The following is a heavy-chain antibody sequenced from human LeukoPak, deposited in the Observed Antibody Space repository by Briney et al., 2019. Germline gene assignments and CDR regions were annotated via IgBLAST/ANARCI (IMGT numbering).Heavy chain of an antibody. CDR3: AKAYYGSGSYYKASYNWFDR. D-gene: IGHD3-10*01. Sequence: PGGSLRLSCAAPGFTFSSYSMNWVRQAPGKGLEWVPSISSSSSYIYYADSVKDRFTISRDNSKNKLYLQMNSLRAEDTAVYYCAKAYYGSGSYYKASYNWFDRWGQGTLVTVSS. V-gene: IGHV3-21*04. J-gene: IGHJ5*02. CDR1: GFTFSSYS. CDR2: ISSSSSYI.